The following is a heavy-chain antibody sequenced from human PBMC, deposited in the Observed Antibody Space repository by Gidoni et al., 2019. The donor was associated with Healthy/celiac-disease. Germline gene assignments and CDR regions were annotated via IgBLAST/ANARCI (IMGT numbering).Heavy chain of an antibody. CDR2: ISSSSSYI. J-gene: IGHJ4*02. CDR3: ARDNIVATHGSFDY. V-gene: IGHV3-21*01. CDR1: GFTFSSYS. Sequence: EVQLVESGGGLVKPGGSLRLSCAASGFTFSSYSMNWVRQAPGKGLEWVSSISSSSSYIYYADSVKGRFTISRDNAKNSLYLQMNSLRAEDTAVYYCARDNIVATHGSFDYWGQGTLVTVSS. D-gene: IGHD5-12*01.